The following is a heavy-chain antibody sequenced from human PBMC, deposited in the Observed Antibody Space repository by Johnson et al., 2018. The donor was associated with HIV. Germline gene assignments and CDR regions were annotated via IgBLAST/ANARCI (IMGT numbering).Heavy chain of an antibody. D-gene: IGHD6-13*01. CDR1: GFTFSSYP. CDR2: INQDGSEQ. V-gene: IGHV3-7*01. CDR3: AKDQWSSSWTNDAFDI. Sequence: VPLVESGGGVAQPGRSLRLSCAASGFTFSSYPMHWVRQAPGKGLEWVANINQDGSEQYDLDSEQGRFIISRDNSKNTLYLQMNSLRVEDTAVYYCAKDQWSSSWTNDAFDIWGQGTMVTVSS. J-gene: IGHJ3*02.